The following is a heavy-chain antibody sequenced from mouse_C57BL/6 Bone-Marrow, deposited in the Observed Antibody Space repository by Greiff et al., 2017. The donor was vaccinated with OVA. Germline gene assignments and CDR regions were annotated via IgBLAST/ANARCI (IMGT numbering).Heavy chain of an antibody. CDR3: ARPYAYYARDY. Sequence: DVHLVESGGDLVKPGGSLKLSCAASGFTFSSYGMSWVRQTPDKRLEWVATISSGGSYTYYPDSVKGRFTISRDNAKNTLYLQMSSLKSEDTAMYYCARPYAYYARDYWGQGTSVTVSS. V-gene: IGHV5-6*01. D-gene: IGHD1-1*01. J-gene: IGHJ4*01. CDR1: GFTFSSYG. CDR2: ISSGGSYT.